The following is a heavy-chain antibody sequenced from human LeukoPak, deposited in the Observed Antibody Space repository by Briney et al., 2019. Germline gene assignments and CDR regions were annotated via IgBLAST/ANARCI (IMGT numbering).Heavy chain of an antibody. CDR1: GFTFSSYS. CDR3: ARAYSSGYYHPIN. Sequence: PGGSLRLSCAASGFTFSSYSMNWVRRASGKGLEWVSYISSSSSTIYYADSVRGRFTISRDNAKNALYLQMNSLRAEDTAVYYCARAYSSGYYHPINWGQGTLVTVSS. CDR2: ISSSSSTI. V-gene: IGHV3-48*01. D-gene: IGHD3-22*01. J-gene: IGHJ4*02.